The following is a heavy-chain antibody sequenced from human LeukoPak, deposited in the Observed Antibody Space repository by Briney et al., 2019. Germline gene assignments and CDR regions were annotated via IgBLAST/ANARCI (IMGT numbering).Heavy chain of an antibody. CDR2: ISSSSSYI. J-gene: IGHJ3*02. Sequence: GGSLRLSCAASGFMFRSYSMSWVRQAPGKGLEWVSSISSSSSYIFYAYSVKGRFTISRDNANKSLSLLRYSLRAEDTAVYYCARDRGEVYYGSGNYLRSFDRWGEATMVTASS. D-gene: IGHD3-10*01. V-gene: IGHV3-21*01. CDR3: ARDRGEVYYGSGNYLRSFDR. CDR1: GFMFRSYS.